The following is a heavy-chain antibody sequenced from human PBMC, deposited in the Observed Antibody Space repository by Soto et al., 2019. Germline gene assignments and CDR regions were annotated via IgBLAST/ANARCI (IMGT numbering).Heavy chain of an antibody. Sequence: SETLSLTCTVSGGSVSSGSYYWSWIRQPPGKGLEWIGYIYYSGSTNYNPSLKSRVTISVDTSKNQFSLKLSSVTAADTAVYYCARDLWDRGLDYWGQGTLVTVSS. CDR1: GGSVSSGSYY. D-gene: IGHD1-26*01. CDR2: IYYSGST. J-gene: IGHJ4*02. CDR3: ARDLWDRGLDY. V-gene: IGHV4-61*01.